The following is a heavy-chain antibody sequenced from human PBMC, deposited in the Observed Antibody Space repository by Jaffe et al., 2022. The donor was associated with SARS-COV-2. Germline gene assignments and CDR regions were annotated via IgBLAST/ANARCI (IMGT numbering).Heavy chain of an antibody. CDR2: IYTSGST. CDR3: ARAEEVPSMDV. J-gene: IGHJ6*02. CDR1: GGSISSGSYY. Sequence: QVQLQESGPGLVKPSQTLSLTCTVSGGSISSGSYYWSWIRQPAGKGLEWIGRIYTSGSTNYNPSLKSRVTISVDTSKNQFSLKLSSVTAADTAVYYCARAEEVPSMDVWGQGTTVTVSS. V-gene: IGHV4-61*02.